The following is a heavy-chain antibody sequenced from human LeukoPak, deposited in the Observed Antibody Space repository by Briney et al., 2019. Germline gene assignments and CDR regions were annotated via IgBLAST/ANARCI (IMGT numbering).Heavy chain of an antibody. CDR2: IKQDGSEK. J-gene: IGHJ6*03. V-gene: IGHV3-7*01. CDR1: GFTFSSYW. CDR3: ARQLMVYAIYYYYYMDV. D-gene: IGHD2-8*01. Sequence: RGSLRLSCAASGFTFSSYWMSWVRQAPGKGLEWVANIKQDGSEKYYVDSVKGRFTISRDNAKNSLYLQMNSLRAEDTAVYYCARQLMVYAIYYYYYMDVWGKGTTVTVSS.